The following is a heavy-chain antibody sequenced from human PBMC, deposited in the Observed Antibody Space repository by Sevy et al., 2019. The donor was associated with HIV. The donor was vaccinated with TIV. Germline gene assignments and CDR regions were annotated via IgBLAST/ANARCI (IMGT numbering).Heavy chain of an antibody. CDR2: ISFDGSNK. J-gene: IGHJ4*02. CDR3: AKNTAAAGTGGFDY. CDR1: GLIFSHYG. D-gene: IGHD6-13*01. Sequence: GGSLRLSCAASGLIFSHYGMHWVRQAPGKGLEWVAFISFDGSNKCYVDSVKGRFTISRDNSKNTLYLQMNSLGTEDTALYYCAKNTAAAGTGGFDYWGQGTLVTVSS. V-gene: IGHV3-30*02.